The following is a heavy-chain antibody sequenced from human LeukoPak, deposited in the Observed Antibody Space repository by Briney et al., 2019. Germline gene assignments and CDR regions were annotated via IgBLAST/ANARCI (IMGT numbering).Heavy chain of an antibody. CDR3: ARTRGYCSGGSCLFTP. CDR1: GGSISSSSYY. CDR2: IYYSGST. J-gene: IGHJ5*02. Sequence: PSETLSLTCTVSGGSISSSSYYWGWIRQPPGKGLEWIGSIYYSGSTYYNPSLKSRVTISVDTSKNQFSLKLSSVTAADTAVYYCARTRGYCSGGSCLFTPWGQGTLVTVSS. D-gene: IGHD2-15*01. V-gene: IGHV4-39*07.